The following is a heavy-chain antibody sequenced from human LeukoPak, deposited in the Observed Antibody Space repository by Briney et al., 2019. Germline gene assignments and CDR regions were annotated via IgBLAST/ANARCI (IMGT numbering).Heavy chain of an antibody. CDR2: ISASGGST. CDR3: AKRIAALGPSFDY. D-gene: IGHD6-13*01. CDR1: GXTFSSYA. Sequence: GGSLRLSCASSGXTFSSYAVSWVRQAPGKGLEWVSSISASGGSTYYADSVRGRFTISRDNSKNTLSLQMNSLRVEGSAVYFCAKRIAALGPSFDYWGQGTLVTVSS. V-gene: IGHV3-23*01. J-gene: IGHJ4*02.